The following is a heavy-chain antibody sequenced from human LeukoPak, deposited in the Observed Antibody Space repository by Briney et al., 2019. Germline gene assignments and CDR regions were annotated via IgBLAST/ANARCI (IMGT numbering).Heavy chain of an antibody. J-gene: IGHJ4*02. V-gene: IGHV3-15*01. CDR2: IKSKTDGGTT. CDR1: GFTFSNAW. Sequence: GGSLRLSCAASGFTFSNAWMSWVRQAPGKGLEWVCRIKSKTDGGTTDYAAPVKVRFTISRDDSKNTLYLQMNSLKTEDTAVYYCTGVSRSSWYDYWGQGTLVTVSS. D-gene: IGHD6-13*01. CDR3: TGVSRSSWYDY.